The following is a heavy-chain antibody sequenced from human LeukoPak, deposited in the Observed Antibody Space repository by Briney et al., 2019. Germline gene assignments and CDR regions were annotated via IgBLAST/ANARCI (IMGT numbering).Heavy chain of an antibody. CDR1: GFIISRYW. V-gene: IGHV3-7*01. CDR2: INQDEGEK. Sequence: AGSLRLSCATSGFIISRYWMSWVRQAPGKGLEWVANINQDEGEKNYVDSVKGRFTISRDNAKNSLDLQMNSLRAEDTAVYYCARDAGAAAGNPWGQGTLVTVSS. D-gene: IGHD6-13*01. CDR3: ARDAGAAAGNP. J-gene: IGHJ5*02.